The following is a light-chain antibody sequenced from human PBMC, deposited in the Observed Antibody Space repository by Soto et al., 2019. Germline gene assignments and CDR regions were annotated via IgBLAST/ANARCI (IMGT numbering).Light chain of an antibody. Sequence: DIVMTQSPDSLPVPLGERATISCKPSQTLLYSSNNKNYLAWFQQKPGQPPKLLIYWASTRNSGVPDRFSGSGSGTDFTLSISGLQAEDAAIYYCQQYYHVPVTFGQGTRLEI. J-gene: IGKJ5*01. CDR2: WAS. CDR1: QTLLYSSNNKNY. CDR3: QQYYHVPVT. V-gene: IGKV4-1*01.